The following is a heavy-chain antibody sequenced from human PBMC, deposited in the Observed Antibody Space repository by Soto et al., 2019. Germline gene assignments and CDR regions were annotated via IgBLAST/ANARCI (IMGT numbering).Heavy chain of an antibody. CDR3: SRGEPHTMVEVVMTRYYFHY. Sequence: QVQLQESGPGLVKPSQTLSLTCTVSGGSISSGGYYWSWIRQHPGKGLEWIGYIYYSGSTYYNPSLQSRVTTSVDTANNQFPLMLGPGTAADPTVNYCSRGEPHTMVEVVMTRYYFHYSGQGTLVTVAS. J-gene: IGHJ4*02. V-gene: IGHV4-31*03. CDR2: IYYSGST. CDR1: GGSISSGGYY. D-gene: IGHD3-10*01.